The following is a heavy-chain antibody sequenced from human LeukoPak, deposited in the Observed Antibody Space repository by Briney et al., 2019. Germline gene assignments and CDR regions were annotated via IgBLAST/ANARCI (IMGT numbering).Heavy chain of an antibody. Sequence: GGSLRLSCAAPGFTFSSYAMSWVRQAPGKGLEWVSVVRGNGGATYYADSVEGRFIVSGDYSKDTVYLQMNSLRAEDTALYYCAKALGSSDYSSDCWGQGTLVTVSS. D-gene: IGHD6-25*01. CDR3: AKALGSSDYSSDC. J-gene: IGHJ4*02. CDR2: VRGNGGAT. CDR1: GFTFSSYA. V-gene: IGHV3-23*01.